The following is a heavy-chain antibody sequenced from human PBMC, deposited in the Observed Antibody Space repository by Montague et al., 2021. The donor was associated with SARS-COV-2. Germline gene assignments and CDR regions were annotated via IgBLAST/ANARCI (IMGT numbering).Heavy chain of an antibody. CDR3: VYRDYYYYYGMDV. D-gene: IGHD5-12*01. CDR2: IYHSGST. Sequence: SETLSLTCAVSGGSTSSSNWWSWVRQPPGKGLEWIGEIYHSGSTNYNPSLKSRVTISVDKSKNQFSLKLSSVTAADTAVYYCVYRDYYYYYGMDVWGQGTTVTASS. CDR1: GGSTSSSNW. V-gene: IGHV4-4*02. J-gene: IGHJ6*02.